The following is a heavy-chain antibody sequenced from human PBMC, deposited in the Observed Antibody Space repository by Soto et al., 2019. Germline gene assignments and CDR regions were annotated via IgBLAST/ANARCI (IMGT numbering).Heavy chain of an antibody. CDR2: IHRTGST. CDR1: GGSISSGGYS. Sequence: SETLSLTCAVSGGSISSGGYSWSWIRQPPGKGLEWIGEIHRTGSTNYNPSLKSRVTISIDKSKNQFSLKLTSVTAADTAVYYCARSVGDTANWLDPWGQGTLVTVSS. V-gene: IGHV4-30-2*01. CDR3: ARSVGDTANWLDP. J-gene: IGHJ5*02. D-gene: IGHD2-21*01.